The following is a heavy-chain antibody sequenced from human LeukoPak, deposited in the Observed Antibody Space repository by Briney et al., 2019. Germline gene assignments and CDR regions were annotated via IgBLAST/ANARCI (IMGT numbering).Heavy chain of an antibody. D-gene: IGHD3-9*01. J-gene: IGHJ5*02. CDR2: IYYSGST. V-gene: IGHV4-59*01. CDR3: ARGFDILTWFDP. Sequence: SETLSLTCTVSGGSISSYYWSWIRQPPGKGLEWIGYIYYSGSTNYNPSLKSRVTISVDTSKNQFSLKLSSVTAADTAVYYCARGFDILTWFDPWGQGTLVTVSS. CDR1: GGSISSYY.